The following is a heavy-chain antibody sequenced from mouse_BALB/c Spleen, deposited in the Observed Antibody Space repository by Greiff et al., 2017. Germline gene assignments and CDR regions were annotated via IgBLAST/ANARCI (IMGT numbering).Heavy chain of an antibody. V-gene: IGHV3-8*02. D-gene: IGHD2-4*01. CDR3: ARYDDYDGVFDY. CDR1: GDSITSGY. Sequence: DVMLVESGPSLVKPSQTLSLTCSVTGDSITSGYWNWIRKFPGNKLEYMGYISYSGSTYYNPSLKSRISITRDTSKNQYYLQLNSVTTEDTATYYCARYDDYDGVFDYWGQGTTLTVSS. J-gene: IGHJ2*01. CDR2: ISYSGST.